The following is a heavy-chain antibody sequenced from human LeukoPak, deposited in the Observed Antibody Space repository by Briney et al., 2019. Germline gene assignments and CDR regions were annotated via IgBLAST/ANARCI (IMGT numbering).Heavy chain of an antibody. CDR3: ARDRWSVVVPAASFDY. J-gene: IGHJ4*02. V-gene: IGHV3-23*01. D-gene: IGHD2-2*01. CDR2: ISGSGVTT. CDR1: GFTFTSYA. Sequence: GGFLRLSCAVSGFTFTSYAMSWVRQAPGKGLEWVSAISGSGVTTYYADSVKGRFTISRDISNKTLYLQMNSLRVEDTAVYYCARDRWSVVVPAASFDYWGQGTLVTVSS.